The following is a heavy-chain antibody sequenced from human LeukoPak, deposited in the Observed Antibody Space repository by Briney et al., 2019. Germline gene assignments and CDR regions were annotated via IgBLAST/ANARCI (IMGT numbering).Heavy chain of an antibody. CDR1: AGSISSGGYY. V-gene: IGHV4-30-2*01. Sequence: SETLSLTCTVSAGSISSGGYYWSWTRQPPGKGLEWIGYIYPSGSTYYNPSLKSRVTISVDRSKNQFSLKLSSVTAADTAVYYCARLTSGSYLDYYYMDXXXKXXXVTVSS. CDR3: ARLTSGSYLDYYYMDX. J-gene: IGHJ6*03. D-gene: IGHD1-26*01. CDR2: IYPSGST.